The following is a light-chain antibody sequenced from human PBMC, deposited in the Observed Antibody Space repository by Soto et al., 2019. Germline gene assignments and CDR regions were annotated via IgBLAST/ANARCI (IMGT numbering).Light chain of an antibody. V-gene: IGLV2-14*01. CDR3: SSWTSSSTYV. CDR2: DVS. J-gene: IGLJ1*01. CDR1: SSDVGGYNY. Sequence: QSALTQPASVSGSPGQSIAISCTGTSSDVGGYNYVSWYQQYPGQAPKLVIYDVSNRPSGVSNRFSGSKSVNTASLTISGLQAEDEADYYCSSWTSSSTYVFGTGTKLTVL.